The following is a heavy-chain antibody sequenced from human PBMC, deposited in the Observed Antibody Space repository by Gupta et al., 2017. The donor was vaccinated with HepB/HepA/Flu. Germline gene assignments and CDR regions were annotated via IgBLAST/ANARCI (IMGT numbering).Heavy chain of an antibody. Sequence: QVQLVQSGAEVKKPGASVKVSCKASGYTFTSYYMHWVRQAPGQGLEWMGIINPSGGSTSYAQKFQGRVTMTRDTSTSTVYMELSSLRSEDTAVYYCARGLHTIVLMVYAVRDNWFDPWGQGTLVTVSS. CDR3: ARGLHTIVLMVYAVRDNWFDP. D-gene: IGHD2-8*01. CDR2: INPSGGST. CDR1: GYTFTSYY. J-gene: IGHJ5*02. V-gene: IGHV1-46*01.